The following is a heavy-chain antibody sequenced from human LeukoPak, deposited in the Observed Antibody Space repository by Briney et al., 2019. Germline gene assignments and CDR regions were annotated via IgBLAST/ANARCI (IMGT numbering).Heavy chain of an antibody. Sequence: ASVRVSCTASGYTFTSYDINWVRQAPGQGLEWMGWMNANSGNTVYAQKFQGRVTMTRNTSISTAYMELSSLRSEDTAVYYCARGPRYCSGGSCSFDLWGQGTLVTVSS. J-gene: IGHJ5*02. CDR2: MNANSGNT. CDR3: ARGPRYCSGGSCSFDL. V-gene: IGHV1-8*01. CDR1: GYTFTSYD. D-gene: IGHD2-15*01.